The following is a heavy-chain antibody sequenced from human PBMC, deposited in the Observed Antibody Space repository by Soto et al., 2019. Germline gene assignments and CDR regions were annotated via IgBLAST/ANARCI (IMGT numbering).Heavy chain of an antibody. Sequence: ASVKVSCKVSGHTLTEFSIHWVRQAPGKGLEWMGGFDPEDGETIYAHKFQGSVTMTEDTSTDSAYMELSSLRSEDTAVYYCATRSPAFDYWGQGTLVTVSS. CDR1: GHTLTEFS. V-gene: IGHV1-24*01. CDR3: ATRSPAFDY. CDR2: FDPEDGET. J-gene: IGHJ4*02.